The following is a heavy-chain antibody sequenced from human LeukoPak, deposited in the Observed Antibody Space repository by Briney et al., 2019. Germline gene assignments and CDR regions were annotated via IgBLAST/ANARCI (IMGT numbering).Heavy chain of an antibody. V-gene: IGHV3-23*01. J-gene: IGHJ4*02. D-gene: IGHD1-1*01. CDR1: GYTFSSYA. CDR2: IGPSGGTA. Sequence: PGGSLRLSCEASGYTFSSYAMTWVRQAPGEGLEWVSAIGPSGGTANYADSVKGRFTISRDNSKNTLFLQMNSLRAEDTAIYYCAKSRGNWYFDYWGQGALVTVSS. CDR3: AKSRGNWYFDY.